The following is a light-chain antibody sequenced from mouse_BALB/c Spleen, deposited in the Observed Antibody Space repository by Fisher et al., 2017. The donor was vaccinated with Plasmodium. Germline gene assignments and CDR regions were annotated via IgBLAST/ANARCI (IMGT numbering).Light chain of an antibody. CDR2: LVS. J-gene: IGKJ1*01. CDR1: QSLLDSDGKTY. CDR3: WQGTHSWT. V-gene: IGKV1-135*01. Sequence: PVYISCKSSQSLLDSDGKTYLSWFLQRPGQSPKRLIYLVSKLDSGVPDRFTGSGSGTDFTLKISRVEAEDLGIYYCWQGTHSWTFGGDTNLEIK.